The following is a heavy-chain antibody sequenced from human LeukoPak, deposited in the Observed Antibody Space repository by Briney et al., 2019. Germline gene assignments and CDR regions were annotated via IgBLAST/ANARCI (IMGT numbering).Heavy chain of an antibody. CDR2: IIPIFGTA. CDR1: GGTFISHA. J-gene: IGHJ4*02. Sequence: ASVKVSCKASGGTFISHAISWVRQAPGQGLEWMGGIIPIFGTANYAQKFQGRVTITADESTTTAYMELSSLRSEDTAVYYCASPGIAAAGTVNDYWGQGTLVTVSS. D-gene: IGHD6-13*01. V-gene: IGHV1-69*13. CDR3: ASPGIAAAGTVNDY.